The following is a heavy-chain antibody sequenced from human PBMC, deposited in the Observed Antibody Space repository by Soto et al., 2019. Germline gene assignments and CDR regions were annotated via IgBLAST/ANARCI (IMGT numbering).Heavy chain of an antibody. CDR2: IIPFFGTK. V-gene: IGHV1-69*01. CDR3: ANYSGTSWLGA. D-gene: IGHD6-19*01. J-gene: IGHJ5*02. CDR1: GGAFGSYS. Sequence: QVHLVQSGAEVKKPGSSVKVSCKASGGAFGSYSISWVRQSPGQGLEWMGGIIPFFGTKYYAQKFRGRVTITAGESTSTVYMELNGLRSDDTAIYCCANYSGTSWLGAWGQGTLVTVSS.